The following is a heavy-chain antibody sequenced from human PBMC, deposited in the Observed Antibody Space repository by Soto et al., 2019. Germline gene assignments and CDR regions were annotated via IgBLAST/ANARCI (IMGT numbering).Heavy chain of an antibody. J-gene: IGHJ6*02. CDR2: ISYDGSNK. V-gene: IGHV3-30*18. CDR1: GFTFSSYG. CDR3: AKDRGQQLAPLYWSYGMDV. Sequence: AGGSLRLSCAASGFTFSSYGMHWVRQAPGKGLEWVAVISYDGSNKYYADSVKGRFTISRDNSKNTLYLQMNSLRAEDTAVYYCAKDRGQQLAPLYWSYGMDVWGQGTTVTVSS. D-gene: IGHD6-13*01.